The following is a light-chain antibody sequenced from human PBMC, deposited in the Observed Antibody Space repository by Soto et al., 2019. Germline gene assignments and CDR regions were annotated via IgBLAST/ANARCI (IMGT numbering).Light chain of an antibody. CDR3: QEYHSAPLWS. CDR2: ATS. Sequence: DIQMTQSPSSLSASVGDRVTITCRASQGISNYLAWYQQKPGKVTKLLIYATSTLQSGVRTRFSVSGSGTAFSLSISSLQPEDVATYDYQEYHSAPLWSFGQGTKVDI. J-gene: IGKJ1*01. V-gene: IGKV1-27*01. CDR1: QGISNY.